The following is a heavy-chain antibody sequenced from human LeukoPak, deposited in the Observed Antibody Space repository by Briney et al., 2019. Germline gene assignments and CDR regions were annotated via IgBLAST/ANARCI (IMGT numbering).Heavy chain of an antibody. V-gene: IGHV3-30*18. D-gene: IGHD6-19*01. J-gene: IGHJ4*02. CDR1: GFTFSSYG. CDR3: AKDLSSGWLEGFDY. Sequence: GGSLRLSCAASGFTFSSYGMHWVRQAPGKGLEWVAVISYDGSNKYYADSVKGRFTISRDNSKNTLYLQMNSLRAEDTAVYYCAKDLSSGWLEGFDYWGQGTLVTVSS. CDR2: ISYDGSNK.